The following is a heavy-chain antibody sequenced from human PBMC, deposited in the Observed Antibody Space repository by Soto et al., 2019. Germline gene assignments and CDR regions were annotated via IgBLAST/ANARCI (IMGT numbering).Heavy chain of an antibody. CDR2: LKPDNGVT. J-gene: IGHJ6*02. CDR3: ARDLCPLGSGSPCPTYGMDL. V-gene: IGHV1-2*02. CDR1: GYSFTGHY. D-gene: IGHD3-10*01. Sequence: QVQLVQSGAEVKPPGASVKVSCKASGYSFTGHYMHWVRQVSGKRLEFLGWLKPDNGVTYYAPKFQGRVTFTRDTSITTAYMELSGLHSDDTAVYYCARDLCPLGSGSPCPTYGMDLWGQGTTVAVSS.